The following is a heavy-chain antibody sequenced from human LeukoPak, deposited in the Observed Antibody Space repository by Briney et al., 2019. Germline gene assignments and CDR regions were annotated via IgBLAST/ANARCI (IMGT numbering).Heavy chain of an antibody. CDR2: IIPIFGTA. J-gene: IGHJ5*02. CDR1: GGTFSMYA. V-gene: IGHV1-69*05. CDR3: ARGGSSGPEGWFDP. D-gene: IGHD6-19*01. Sequence: GASVKVSCKASGGTFSMYAISWVRQAPGQGFEWMGRIIPIFGTANYAQKFQGRVTITTDESTRTAYMELSSLRSEDTALYYCARGGSSGPEGWFDPWAQGTLVTVSS.